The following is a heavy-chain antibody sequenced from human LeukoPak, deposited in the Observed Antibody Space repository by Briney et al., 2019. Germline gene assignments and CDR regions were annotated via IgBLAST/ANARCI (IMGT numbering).Heavy chain of an antibody. CDR3: AKDSWSGNIVGASDY. CDR1: GFVFSDYY. V-gene: IGHV3-74*01. J-gene: IGHJ4*02. CDR2: INTDGSKI. D-gene: IGHD1-26*01. Sequence: PGGSLRLSCVGSGFVFSDYYMHWVRQAPEKGLIWVSRINTDGSKIDYADSVKGRFTSSRDSAKNSLYLQMNSLRAEDTALYYCAKDSWSGNIVGASDYWGQGTLVTVSS.